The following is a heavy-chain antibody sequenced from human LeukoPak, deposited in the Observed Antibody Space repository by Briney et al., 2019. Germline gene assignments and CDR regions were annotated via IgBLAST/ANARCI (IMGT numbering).Heavy chain of an antibody. CDR1: GYSISSGYY. Sequence: SETPSLTCTVSGYSISSGYYWGWIRQPPGKGLEWIGSIYHSGSTYYNPSLKSRVTISVDTSKNQFSLKLSSVTAADTAVYYCACSWSTGDYYFDYWGQGTLVTVSS. D-gene: IGHD6-13*01. V-gene: IGHV4-38-2*02. J-gene: IGHJ4*02. CDR2: IYHSGST. CDR3: ACSWSTGDYYFDY.